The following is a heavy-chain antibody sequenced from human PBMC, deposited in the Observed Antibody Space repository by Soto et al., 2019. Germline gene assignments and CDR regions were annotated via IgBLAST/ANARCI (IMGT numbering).Heavy chain of an antibody. D-gene: IGHD4-17*01. CDR1: GASISSYH. CDR3: AAFVPAEYGFPYYYMDV. Sequence: PSETLSLTCTVSGASISSYHWSWIRQTPGKGLEWIGYIYYSGSANYNPSLKSRVTFSVDTSKNRVSLKLSAVTAADTGVYYCAAFVPAEYGFPYYYMDVWGKGTTVTVS. J-gene: IGHJ6*03. CDR2: IYYSGSA. V-gene: IGHV4-59*01.